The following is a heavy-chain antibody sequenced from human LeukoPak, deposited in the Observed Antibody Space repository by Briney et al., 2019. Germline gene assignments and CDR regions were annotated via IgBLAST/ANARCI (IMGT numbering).Heavy chain of an antibody. Sequence: GGSLRLSCAASGFTFSSYGMHWVRQAPGKGPEWVAVISYDGSNKYYADSVKGRFTISRDNSKNTLYLQMNSLRAEDTAVYYCAKDRWGFGYHYFDYWGQGTLVTVSS. V-gene: IGHV3-30*18. D-gene: IGHD3-10*01. CDR1: GFTFSSYG. J-gene: IGHJ4*02. CDR2: ISYDGSNK. CDR3: AKDRWGFGYHYFDY.